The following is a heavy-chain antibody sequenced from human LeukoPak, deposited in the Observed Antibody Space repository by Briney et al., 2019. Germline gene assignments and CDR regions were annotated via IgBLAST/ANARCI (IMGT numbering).Heavy chain of an antibody. J-gene: IGHJ4*02. CDR3: ARDPEHYGSGSYPDY. Sequence: GGSLRLSCAASGFTFSSYAINWVRQAPGKGLEWVAVISYDGTNKNYADSVKGRFTISRDSSKNTVYLEMNSLRGEDTAVYYCARDPEHYGSGSYPDYWGQGSLVTVSS. V-gene: IGHV3-30-3*01. CDR2: ISYDGTNK. CDR1: GFTFSSYA. D-gene: IGHD3-10*01.